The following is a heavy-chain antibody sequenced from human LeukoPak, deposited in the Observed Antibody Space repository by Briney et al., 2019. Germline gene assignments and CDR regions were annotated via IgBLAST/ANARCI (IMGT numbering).Heavy chain of an antibody. V-gene: IGHV4-34*09. CDR2: IYYSGST. J-gene: IGHJ3*02. CDR1: GGSFSGYY. Sequence: PSETLSLTCAVYGGSFSGYYWSWIRQPPGKGLEWIGYIYYSGSTYYNPSLKSRVTISVDTSKNQFSLKLSSVTAADTAVYYCARNQVEVLPSLIVGATGAFDIWGQGTMVTVSS. CDR3: ARNQVEVLPSLIVGATGAFDI. D-gene: IGHD1-26*01.